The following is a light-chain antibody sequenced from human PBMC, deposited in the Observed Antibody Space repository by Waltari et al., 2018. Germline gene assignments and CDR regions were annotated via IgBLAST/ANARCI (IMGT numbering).Light chain of an antibody. V-gene: IGLV1-44*01. CDR1: MSNIGNNP. CDR2: NDN. Sequence: QSVLTQPPSASGTPGQRVVIACSGTMSNIGNNPVNWYQQPPRTAPKVLIYNDNQRPWGVPDRFSVSKSGPSASLAISGLQSDDEADYYCAARDDSLNVWVFGGGTKVTVL. CDR3: AARDDSLNVWV. J-gene: IGLJ3*02.